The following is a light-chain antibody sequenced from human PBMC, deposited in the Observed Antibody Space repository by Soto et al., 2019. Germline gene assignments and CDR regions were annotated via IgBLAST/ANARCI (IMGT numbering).Light chain of an antibody. Sequence: QSVLTQPASVSGSPGQSITISCTGTNSDVGAYNYVSWYQQHPGKAPKLMIYDVSNRPSGVSNRFSGSKSGNTASLTISGLQAEDEADYYCSSYTKTSTRVFGGGTKVTVL. J-gene: IGLJ2*01. V-gene: IGLV2-14*01. CDR3: SSYTKTSTRV. CDR2: DVS. CDR1: NSDVGAYNY.